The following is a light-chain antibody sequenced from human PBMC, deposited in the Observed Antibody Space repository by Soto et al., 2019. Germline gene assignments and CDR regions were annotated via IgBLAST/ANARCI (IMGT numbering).Light chain of an antibody. V-gene: IGKV1-5*01. CDR1: QSLNNR. J-gene: IGKJ1*01. Sequence: DIQLTQSPSTLSASVGDRVPITCRASQSLNNRLAWYQQKPGKAPKLLIYDASTLESGVSSRFSGTGSETECTLTITDLQADYLATYFCHQYKTYSTFGQGTKVDIK. CDR2: DAS. CDR3: HQYKTYST.